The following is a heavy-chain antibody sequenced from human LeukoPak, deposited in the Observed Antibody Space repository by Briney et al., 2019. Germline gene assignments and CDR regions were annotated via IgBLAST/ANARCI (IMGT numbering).Heavy chain of an antibody. J-gene: IGHJ3*02. Sequence: GGSLRLSCAASGFTFNSYWMSWVRQAPGKGLEWVSVIYSGGSTYYADSVKGRFTISRDNSKNTLYLQMNSLRAEDTAVYYCARDGWLQLPTDAFDIWGQGTMVTVSS. V-gene: IGHV3-66*01. CDR1: GFTFNSYW. CDR2: IYSGGST. CDR3: ARDGWLQLPTDAFDI. D-gene: IGHD5-24*01.